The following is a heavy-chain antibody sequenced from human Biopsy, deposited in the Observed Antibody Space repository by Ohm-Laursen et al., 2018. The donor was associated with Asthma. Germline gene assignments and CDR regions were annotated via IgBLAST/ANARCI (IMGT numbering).Heavy chain of an antibody. V-gene: IGHV3-53*01. D-gene: IGHD4-17*01. Sequence: SLRLSCAASGFTVSSNCMTWVRQAPGKGLEWVSIMYAGGSRFYADRVKGRFTISRDNSKNTLYLQMDSLKPEDTALYYCARAGDTNDYGPAFDIWGLGTMVTVSS. J-gene: IGHJ3*02. CDR1: GFTVSSNC. CDR2: MYAGGSR. CDR3: ARAGDTNDYGPAFDI.